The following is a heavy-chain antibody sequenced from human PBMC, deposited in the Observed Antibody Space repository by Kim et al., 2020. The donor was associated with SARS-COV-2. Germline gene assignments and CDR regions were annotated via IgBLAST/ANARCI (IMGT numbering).Heavy chain of an antibody. CDR1: GFTFSSYS. Sequence: GGSLRLSCAASGFTFSSYSMNWVRQAPGKGLEWVSYISSSSSTIYYADSVKGRFTISRDNAKNSLYLQMNSLRDEDTAVYYCASQSVWSSSRGCFDPWGQGTLVTVSS. CDR2: ISSSSSTI. J-gene: IGHJ5*02. D-gene: IGHD6-13*01. CDR3: ASQSVWSSSRGCFDP. V-gene: IGHV3-48*02.